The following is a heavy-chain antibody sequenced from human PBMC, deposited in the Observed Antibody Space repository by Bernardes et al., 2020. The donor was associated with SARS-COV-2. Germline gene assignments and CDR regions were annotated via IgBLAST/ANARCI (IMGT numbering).Heavy chain of an antibody. D-gene: IGHD6-19*01. CDR2: INHSGST. CDR1: GGSFSGYY. J-gene: IGHJ6*02. V-gene: IGHV4-34*01. Sequence: SETLSLTFAVYGGSFSGYYWSWIRQPPGKGLEWIGEINHSGSTNYYPSLKSRVTISVDTLKNHFSLKLNSVTAADTAVYYCARNAVEGIQNGVDVWGQGTTVTVSS. CDR3: ARNAVEGIQNGVDV.